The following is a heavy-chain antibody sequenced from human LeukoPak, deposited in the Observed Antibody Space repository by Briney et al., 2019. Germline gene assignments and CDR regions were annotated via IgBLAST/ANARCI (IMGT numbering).Heavy chain of an antibody. J-gene: IGHJ4*02. CDR1: GYTFTSYY. CDR2: INPIGGST. Sequence: ASVKASCKASGYTFTSYYMHWVRQAPGQGLEWMGIINPIGGSTTYAQKFQGRVTMTRDTSTRTVFMELSSLRSEDTAVYYCARAYDFWSGYWDYWGQGTLVTVSS. D-gene: IGHD3-3*01. CDR3: ARAYDFWSGYWDY. V-gene: IGHV1-46*01.